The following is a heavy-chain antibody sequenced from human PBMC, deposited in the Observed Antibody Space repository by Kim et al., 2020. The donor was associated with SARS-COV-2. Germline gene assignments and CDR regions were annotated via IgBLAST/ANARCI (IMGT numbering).Heavy chain of an antibody. V-gene: IGHV3-23*01. CDR3: ANTARGATYGMDV. Sequence: GGSLRLSCAASGFTSSNYDMSWVRQAPGKGLEWVSVIGTSGGTYYADSVKGRSTISRDNSKNTLYLQMDSRRVEDTAVYYCANTARGATYGMDVWGQGTTVTVSS. J-gene: IGHJ6*02. CDR1: GFTSSNYD. D-gene: IGHD3-10*01. CDR2: IGTSGGT.